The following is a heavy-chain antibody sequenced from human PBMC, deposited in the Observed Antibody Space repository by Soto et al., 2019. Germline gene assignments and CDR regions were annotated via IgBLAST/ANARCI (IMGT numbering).Heavy chain of an antibody. CDR2: IYPGDSDT. D-gene: IGHD3-22*01. CDR1: GYSFTIYW. V-gene: IGHV5-51*01. Sequence: GESLKISCKGSGYSFTIYWIGWVRQMPGKGLEWMGIIYPGDSDTRYSPSFQGQVTISADKSISTAYLQWSSLKASDTAMYYCARHLAHYYYDSSVGFDYWGQGTLVTVSS. J-gene: IGHJ4*02. CDR3: ARHLAHYYYDSSVGFDY.